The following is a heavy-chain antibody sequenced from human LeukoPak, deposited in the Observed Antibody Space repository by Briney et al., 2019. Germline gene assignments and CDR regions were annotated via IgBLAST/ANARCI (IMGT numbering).Heavy chain of an antibody. CDR2: FDPEDGET. CDR1: GYTLTELS. V-gene: IGHV1-24*01. D-gene: IGHD3-10*01. CDR3: ATIMVRGVISDY. J-gene: IGHJ4*02. Sequence: ASVRVSCKVSGYTLTELSMHWVRQAPGKGLEWMGGFDPEDGETIYAQKFQGRVTMTEDTSTDTAYMELSSLRSEDTAVYYCATIMVRGVISDYWGQGTLVTVSS.